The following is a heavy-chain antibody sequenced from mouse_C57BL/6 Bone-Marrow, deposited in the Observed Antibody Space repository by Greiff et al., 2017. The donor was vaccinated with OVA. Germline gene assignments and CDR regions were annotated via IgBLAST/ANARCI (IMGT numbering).Heavy chain of an antibody. CDR1: GYSITSGYY. J-gene: IGHJ3*01. CDR3: ARDGRWLPRAY. Sequence: EVQLQESGPGLVKPSQSLSLTCSVTGYSITSGYYWNWIRQFPGNKLEWMGYISYDGSNNYNPSLKNRISITRDTSKNQFCLKLNSVTTEDTATYYCARDGRWLPRAYWGQGTLVTVSA. CDR2: ISYDGSN. D-gene: IGHD2-3*01. V-gene: IGHV3-6*01.